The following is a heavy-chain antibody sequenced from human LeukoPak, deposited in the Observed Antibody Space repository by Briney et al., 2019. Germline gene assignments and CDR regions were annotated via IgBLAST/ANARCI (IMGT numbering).Heavy chain of an antibody. CDR2: INQDGSEK. J-gene: IGHJ4*02. Sequence: QTGGSLRLXCAAFGFTCSSYWMTWVRQAPGKGLESVADINQDGSEKYYVDPVKGRFTISRDNAKNSLYLSMNSLRAEDTAVYYCAGDSSGYYWAFWGQGTLVTVSS. CDR1: GFTCSSYW. CDR3: AGDSSGYYWAF. D-gene: IGHD3-22*01. V-gene: IGHV3-7*01.